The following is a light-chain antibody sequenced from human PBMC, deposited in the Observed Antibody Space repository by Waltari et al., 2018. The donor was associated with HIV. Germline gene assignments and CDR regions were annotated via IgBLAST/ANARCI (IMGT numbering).Light chain of an antibody. J-gene: IGKJ1*01. Sequence: EILLTQSPVTLSLSPGERATLSCRASQSVSANFLAWFQQKFGQPPRLLIYHGSRRVTDIPDRFSGGGSGTNFTLTVDRLEPDDFAMYYCHQYGASPETFGQGTKVEIK. V-gene: IGKV3-20*01. CDR3: HQYGASPET. CDR1: QSVSANF. CDR2: HGS.